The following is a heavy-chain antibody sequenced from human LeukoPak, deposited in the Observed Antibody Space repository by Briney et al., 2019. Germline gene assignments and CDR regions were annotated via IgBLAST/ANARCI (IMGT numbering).Heavy chain of an antibody. Sequence: GGSLRLSCAASGFTFSSYAMSWVRQAPGKGLEWVSAISFSGGSTYYADSVKGGFTISRDNSKNTLYLQMNSLRVEDTAVYYCARQLGYCSGDSCYFDFWGQGTLVTVSS. V-gene: IGHV3-23*01. CDR3: ARQLGYCSGDSCYFDF. CDR2: ISFSGGST. D-gene: IGHD2-15*01. J-gene: IGHJ4*02. CDR1: GFTFSSYA.